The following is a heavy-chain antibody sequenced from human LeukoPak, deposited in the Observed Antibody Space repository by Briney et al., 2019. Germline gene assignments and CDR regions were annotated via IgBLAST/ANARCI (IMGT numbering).Heavy chain of an antibody. CDR3: AKTMGAIDHDC. CDR1: GFTFSNYI. D-gene: IGHD1-26*01. Sequence: GGSLRLSCAAPGFTFSNYIMTWVRRAPGKGLEWVSVINNGGDTTYYADSVKGRFTNSRDNSKNTLYLQMNSLRAEDTAVYFCAKTMGAIDHDCWGQGTLVTVSS. V-gene: IGHV3-23*01. CDR2: INNGGDTT. J-gene: IGHJ4*02.